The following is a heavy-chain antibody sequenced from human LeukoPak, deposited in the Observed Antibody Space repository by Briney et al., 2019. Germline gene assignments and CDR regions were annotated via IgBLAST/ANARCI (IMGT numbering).Heavy chain of an antibody. J-gene: IGHJ6*02. CDR2: INHSGST. CDR3: ARADGSRNGMDV. D-gene: IGHD5-24*01. Sequence: SETLSLTCAVSGGSISSGGYSRSWIRQPPGKGLEWIGEINHSGSTNHNPSLKGRVTISLDTSKNQLSLRLSSATAADTAVYYCARADGSRNGMDVWGQGTTVTVSS. CDR1: GGSISSGGYS. V-gene: IGHV4-30-2*01.